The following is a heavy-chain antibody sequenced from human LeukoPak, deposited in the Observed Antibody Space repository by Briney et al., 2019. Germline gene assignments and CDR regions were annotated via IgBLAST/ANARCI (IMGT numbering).Heavy chain of an antibody. V-gene: IGHV5-51*01. Sequence: GESLKISCKGSGYSFTSYWIGWVRQMPGKGLEWMGIIYPGDSDTRYSPSFQGQVTISADKSITTAFLKWSSLKASDTAIYYCATRIGDSSGPDAFDIWGQGTMVTVSS. CDR1: GYSFTSYW. CDR2: IYPGDSDT. CDR3: ATRIGDSSGPDAFDI. J-gene: IGHJ3*02. D-gene: IGHD3-22*01.